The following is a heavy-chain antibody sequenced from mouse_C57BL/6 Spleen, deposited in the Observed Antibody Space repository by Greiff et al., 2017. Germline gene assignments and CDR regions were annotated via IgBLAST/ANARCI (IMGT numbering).Heavy chain of an antibody. D-gene: IGHD2-4*01. V-gene: IGHV1-53*01. J-gene: IGHJ2*01. CDR3: ARTIGYDSYYFDY. Sequence: VQLKQPGTELVKPGASVKLSCKASGYTFTSYWMHWVKQRPGQGLEWIGNINPSNGGTNYNEKFKSKATLTVDKSSSTAYMQLSSLTSEDSAVYYCARTIGYDSYYFDYWGQGTTLTVSS. CDR2: INPSNGGT. CDR1: GYTFTSYW.